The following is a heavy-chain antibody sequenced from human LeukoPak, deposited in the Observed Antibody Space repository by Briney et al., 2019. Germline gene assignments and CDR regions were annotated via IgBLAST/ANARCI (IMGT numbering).Heavy chain of an antibody. V-gene: IGHV4-59*13. D-gene: IGHD6-19*01. J-gene: IGHJ4*02. CDR2: IYYSGST. Sequence: SETLSLTCTVSGGSISSYYWSWIRQPPGKGLEWIGYIYYSGSTNYNSSLKSRVTISVDTSKNQFSLKLSSVTAADTAVYYCARGRLVLNYFDYWGQGTLVTVSS. CDR1: GGSISSYY. CDR3: ARGRLVLNYFDY.